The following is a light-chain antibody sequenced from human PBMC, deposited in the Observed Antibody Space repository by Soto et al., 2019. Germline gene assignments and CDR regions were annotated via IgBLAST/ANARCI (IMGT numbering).Light chain of an antibody. J-gene: IGKJ3*01. CDR1: QSVTINS. Sequence: EVVSTQSPGTLSLSPGDTATLSCRASQSVTINSLAWYQQKPGQTPRLLIYAASTRASGIPDRFSGSGSGTEFALTISRLEPEDFALYYCQQYGDSPFTFGPGTRVEMK. CDR2: AAS. CDR3: QQYGDSPFT. V-gene: IGKV3-20*01.